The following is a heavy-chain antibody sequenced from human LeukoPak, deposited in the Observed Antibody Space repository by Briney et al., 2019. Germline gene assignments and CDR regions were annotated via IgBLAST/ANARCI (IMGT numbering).Heavy chain of an antibody. Sequence: SETLSLTCTVSGGSIRSSYYYWGWIRQPSGKGLEWIGSIYDSESTYYNPSLKSRVTISVDTSKNQFSLKLSSVTAADTAVYYCAGEVVPTGWGDYWGQGTLVTVSS. CDR2: IYDSEST. D-gene: IGHD6-19*01. J-gene: IGHJ4*02. CDR3: AGEVVPTGWGDY. V-gene: IGHV4-39*07. CDR1: GGSIRSSYYY.